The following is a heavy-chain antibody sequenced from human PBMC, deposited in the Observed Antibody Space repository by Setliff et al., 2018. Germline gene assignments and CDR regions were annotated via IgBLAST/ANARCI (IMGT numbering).Heavy chain of an antibody. CDR1: GYTFTGYY. Sequence: ASVKVSCKASGYTFTGYYMHWVRQAPGQGLEWMGRINPNSGGTNSAQKFQGRVTMTRDTSISTAYMELSRLRSDDTAVYYCARGRERDYNFWSGYYTYYYYGMDVWGQGTTVTVSS. D-gene: IGHD3-3*01. J-gene: IGHJ6*02. CDR3: ARGRERDYNFWSGYYTYYYYGMDV. CDR2: INPNSGGT. V-gene: IGHV1-2*06.